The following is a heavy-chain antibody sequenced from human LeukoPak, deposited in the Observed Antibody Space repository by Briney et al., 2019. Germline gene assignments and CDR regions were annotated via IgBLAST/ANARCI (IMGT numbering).Heavy chain of an antibody. CDR1: GGSISNYY. D-gene: IGHD6-19*01. CDR2: IYYSGAT. V-gene: IGHV4-59*01. J-gene: IGHJ4*02. Sequence: SETLSLTCTVSGGSISNYYWTWIRQPPGKGLEWIGYIYYSGATNYSPSLKSRVTISVDTSKNQFSLKLSSVTAADTAVYYCARVRHSSGWSDFDYWGQGTLVTVSS. CDR3: ARVRHSSGWSDFDY.